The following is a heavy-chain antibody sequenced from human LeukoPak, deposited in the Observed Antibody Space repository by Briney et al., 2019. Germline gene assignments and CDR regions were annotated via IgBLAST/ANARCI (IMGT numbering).Heavy chain of an antibody. CDR1: GGSFSGYY. D-gene: IGHD2-15*01. V-gene: IGHV4-4*07. Sequence: SETLTLTCAVYGGSFSGYYWSWIRQPAGKGLEWIGRIYTSGSTNYNPSLKSRVTMSVDTSKNQFSLKLSSVTAADTAVYYCAREPPRRNIVVVVAATVEAFDIWGQGTMVTVSS. CDR2: IYTSGST. CDR3: AREPPRRNIVVVVAATVEAFDI. J-gene: IGHJ3*02.